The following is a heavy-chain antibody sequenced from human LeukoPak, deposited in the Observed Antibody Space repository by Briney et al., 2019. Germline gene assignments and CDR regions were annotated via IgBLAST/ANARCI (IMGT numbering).Heavy chain of an antibody. Sequence: GGSLRLSCVVSGFTFSSYAMSWVRQAPGKGLEWVSAISGSGGSTYYADSVKGRFTISRDNSKNTLYLQMNSLRAEDTAVYYCARGHILTGYYNHHFDYWGQGTLVTVSS. J-gene: IGHJ4*02. V-gene: IGHV3-23*01. CDR1: GFTFSSYA. CDR3: ARGHILTGYYNHHFDY. CDR2: ISGSGGST. D-gene: IGHD3-9*01.